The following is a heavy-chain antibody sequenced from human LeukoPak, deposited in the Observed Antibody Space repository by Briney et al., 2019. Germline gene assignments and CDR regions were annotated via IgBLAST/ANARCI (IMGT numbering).Heavy chain of an antibody. Sequence: QTLSLTCAISGDSVSSKTAVWNWITQSSSRGLEWLGRTYQRSKWYNDYAGSMKSRISINPDTSKNQFSLQLNSVTPEDTAVYYCARGFGEPSNYFDPWGQGTLVTVSS. D-gene: IGHD3-10*01. CDR3: ARGFGEPSNYFDP. V-gene: IGHV6-1*01. CDR1: GDSVSSKTAV. J-gene: IGHJ5*02. CDR2: TYQRSKWYN.